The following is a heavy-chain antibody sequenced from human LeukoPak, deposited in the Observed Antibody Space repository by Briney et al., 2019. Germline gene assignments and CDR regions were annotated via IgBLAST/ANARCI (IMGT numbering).Heavy chain of an antibody. J-gene: IGHJ4*02. V-gene: IGHV3-30*04. CDR3: ARGTDWSPLDFDF. CDR1: GFTFSSYA. Sequence: GGSLRLSCAASGFTFSSYAMHWVRQAPGKGLEWVAVISYDGSNKYYGDSVRGRFTISRDNAKNSVYLQMNSLTVADTAVYFCARGTDWSPLDFDFWGRGTQVTVSS. D-gene: IGHD3-9*01. CDR2: ISYDGSNK.